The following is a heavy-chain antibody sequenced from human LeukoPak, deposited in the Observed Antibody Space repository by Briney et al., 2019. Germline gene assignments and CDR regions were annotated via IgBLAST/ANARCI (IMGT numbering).Heavy chain of an antibody. D-gene: IGHD3-9*01. CDR1: GFTVSSNY. V-gene: IGHV3-53*01. J-gene: IGHJ4*02. CDR2: IYSGGSI. CDR3: ARTSGDILTGSARYFDY. Sequence: GGSLRLSCAASGFTVSSNYMSWVRQAPGKGLEWVSVIYSGGSIYYADSVKGRITISRDNAKNSLYLQMNSLRAEDTAVYYCARTSGDILTGSARYFDYWGQGTLVTVSS.